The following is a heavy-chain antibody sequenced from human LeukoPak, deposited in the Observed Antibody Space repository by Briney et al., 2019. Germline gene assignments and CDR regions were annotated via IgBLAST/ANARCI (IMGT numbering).Heavy chain of an antibody. Sequence: GGSLRLSCAASGFTFSSYAMHWVRQAPGKGLEWVAVISYDGSNKYYADSVKGRFTISRDNSKNTLYLQMNSLRAEDTAVYYCAKTVFGYWGQGTLVTVSS. CDR2: ISYDGSNK. J-gene: IGHJ4*02. CDR3: AKTVFGY. V-gene: IGHV3-30-3*02. CDR1: GFTFSSYA.